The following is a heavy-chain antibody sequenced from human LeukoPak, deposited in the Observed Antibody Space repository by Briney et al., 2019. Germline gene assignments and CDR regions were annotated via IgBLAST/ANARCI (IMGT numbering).Heavy chain of an antibody. CDR1: GGSISSYY. CDR3: ARRGIYGDDGDAFDI. J-gene: IGHJ3*02. Sequence: SETLSLTCTVSGGSISSYYWSWIRQPPGKGLEWIGYIYYSGSTNYNPSLKSRVTISVDTSKNQFSLKLSSVTAADTAVYYCARRGIYGDDGDAFDIWGQGTMVTVSS. CDR2: IYYSGST. D-gene: IGHD4-17*01. V-gene: IGHV4-59*08.